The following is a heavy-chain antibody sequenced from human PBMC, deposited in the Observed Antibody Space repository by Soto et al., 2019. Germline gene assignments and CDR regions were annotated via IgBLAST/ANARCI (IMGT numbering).Heavy chain of an antibody. CDR3: ARGPIWSGPFDY. V-gene: IGHV1-2*02. CDR2: INPNSGGT. Sequence: ASVKVSCKASGYTFTGYYMHWVRQAPGQGLEWMGWINPNSGGTHYAQKFQGRVTMTRDTSISTAYMELSSVTAADTAVYYCARGPIWSGPFDYWGQGTLVTVSS. D-gene: IGHD3-3*01. J-gene: IGHJ4*02. CDR1: GYTFTGYY.